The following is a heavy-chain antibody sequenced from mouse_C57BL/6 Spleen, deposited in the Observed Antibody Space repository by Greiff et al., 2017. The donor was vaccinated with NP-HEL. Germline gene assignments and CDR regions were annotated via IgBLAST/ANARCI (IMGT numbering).Heavy chain of an antibody. CDR2: IHPNSGST. J-gene: IGHJ2*01. V-gene: IGHV1-64*01. Sequence: QVQLQQPGAELVKPGASVKLPCKASGYTFTSYWMHWVKQRPGQGLEWIGMIHPNSGSTNYNEKFKSKATLTVDKSSSTAYMQLSSLTSEDSAVYYCAREPYYYGSSFFDYWGQGTTLTVSS. D-gene: IGHD1-1*01. CDR3: AREPYYYGSSFFDY. CDR1: GYTFTSYW.